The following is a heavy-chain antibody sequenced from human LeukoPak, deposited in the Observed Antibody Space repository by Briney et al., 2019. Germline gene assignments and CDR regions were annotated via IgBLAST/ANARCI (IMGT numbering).Heavy chain of an antibody. CDR1: GGSISSSSYY. J-gene: IGHJ4*02. V-gene: IGHV4-39*07. CDR3: ASHIGGPPSVTRIDY. Sequence: SETLSLTCTVSGGSISSSSYYWGGISQPPGKGLEWIGSIYYSGSTYYNPSLKSRVTISVDTSKNQFSLKLSSVTAADTAVYYCASHIGGPPSVTRIDYWGQGTLVTVSS. D-gene: IGHD2-21*01. CDR2: IYYSGST.